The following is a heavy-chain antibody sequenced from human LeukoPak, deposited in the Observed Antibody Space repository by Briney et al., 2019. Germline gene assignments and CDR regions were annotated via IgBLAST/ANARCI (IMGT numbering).Heavy chain of an antibody. D-gene: IGHD4-23*01. J-gene: IGHJ3*01. CDR2: ISTYTGRA. CDR1: GYRFNVYD. CDR3: ARADGTNSGTNAFDV. Sequence: GASVKVSCKTSGYRFNVYDILWVRQAPGHGLDYVGWISTYTGRANYAQKFQDRVSMITDTSTSTAYLELTNLTSSDTGLYYCARADGTNSGTNAFDVWGLGTMVTVAS. V-gene: IGHV1-18*01.